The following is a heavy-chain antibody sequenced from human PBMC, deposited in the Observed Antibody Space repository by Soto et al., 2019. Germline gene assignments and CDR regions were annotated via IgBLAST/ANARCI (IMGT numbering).Heavy chain of an antibody. D-gene: IGHD5-12*01. CDR3: ARDSRSGYDYHSYAY. V-gene: IGHV1-2*02. J-gene: IGHJ4*02. CDR2: ISPNSGGT. Sequence: QVQLVQSGAEVKKPGASVKVSCKASGYTFTDYYLHWVRQAPGQGLEWMGWISPNSGGTYYAQKFQGRATMTRDTSISTVYMELSRLRSDDTAVYYCARDSRSGYDYHSYAYWGQGTLVTVSS. CDR1: GYTFTDYY.